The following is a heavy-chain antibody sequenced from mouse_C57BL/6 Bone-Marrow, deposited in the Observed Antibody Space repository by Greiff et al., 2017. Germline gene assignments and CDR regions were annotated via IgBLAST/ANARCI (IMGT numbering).Heavy chain of an antibody. CDR3: ARNYYGHYYAMDY. V-gene: IGHV2-2*01. D-gene: IGHD1-1*01. CDR2: IWSGGST. CDR1: GFSLTSYG. J-gene: IGHJ4*01. Sequence: VHLVESGPGLVQPSQSLSITCTVSGFSLTSYGVHWVRQSPGKGLEWLGVIWSGGSTDYNAAFISRLSISKNNSKSQVFFKMNSLQADDTAIYYCARNYYGHYYAMDYWGQGTSVTVSS.